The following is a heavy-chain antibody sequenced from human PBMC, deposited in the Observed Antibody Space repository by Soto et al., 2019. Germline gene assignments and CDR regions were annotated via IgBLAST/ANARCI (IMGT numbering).Heavy chain of an antibody. CDR3: ATQEVGGSYVYTFDP. D-gene: IGHD1-26*01. V-gene: IGHV4-39*01. Sequence: SETLSLTCTVSGGPITSSSYYWGWIRQPPGKGLEWIGSIYYSGSTYYNPSLKSRVTISVDTSKNQFSLKLSSVTAADTAVYYCATQEVGGSYVYTFDPWGQGTLVTVSS. CDR2: IYYSGST. J-gene: IGHJ5*02. CDR1: GGPITSSSYY.